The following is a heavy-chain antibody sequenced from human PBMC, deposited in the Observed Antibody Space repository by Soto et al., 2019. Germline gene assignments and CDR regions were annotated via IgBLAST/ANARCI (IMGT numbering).Heavy chain of an antibody. CDR2: INPISGDT. Sequence: GASVKVSCKASGYTFTDHFIHWVRQAPGQGLEWMGWINPISGDTNYAPKFQHRLAMTRDTSINTVYMDLRRLISGDTGVYYCARARREPYGVDVWGQGTTFTVSS. CDR1: GYTFTDHF. J-gene: IGHJ6*01. V-gene: IGHV1-2*02. CDR3: ARARREPYGVDV.